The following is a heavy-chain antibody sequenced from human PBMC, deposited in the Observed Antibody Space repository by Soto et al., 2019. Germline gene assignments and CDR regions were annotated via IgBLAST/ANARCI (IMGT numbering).Heavy chain of an antibody. CDR2: ISGSGGST. V-gene: IGHV3-23*01. D-gene: IGHD6-13*01. CDR1: GFTFSSYA. CDR3: AKVSSSWYAGFFDL. Sequence: GGSLRLSCAASGFTFSSYAMSWVRQAPGKGLEWVSAISGSGGSTYYADSVKDRLTISRDNSKNTLYLQIHTLRAEDTAVYYCAKVSSSWYAGFFDLWGQGTLVTVSS. J-gene: IGHJ4*02.